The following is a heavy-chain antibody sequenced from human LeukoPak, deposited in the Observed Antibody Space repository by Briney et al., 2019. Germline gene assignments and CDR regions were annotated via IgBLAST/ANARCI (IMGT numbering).Heavy chain of an antibody. CDR3: ARRGDDFWSGYYHFDP. D-gene: IGHD3-3*01. V-gene: IGHV4-39*07. CDR1: GGSISISSYY. Sequence: SETLSLTCTVSGGSISISSYYWGWIRQPPGKGLEWIGSIYHSGSTNYNPSLKSRVTISVDTSKNQFSLKLSSVTAADTAVYYCARRGDDFWSGYYHFDPWGQGTLVTVSS. J-gene: IGHJ5*02. CDR2: IYHSGST.